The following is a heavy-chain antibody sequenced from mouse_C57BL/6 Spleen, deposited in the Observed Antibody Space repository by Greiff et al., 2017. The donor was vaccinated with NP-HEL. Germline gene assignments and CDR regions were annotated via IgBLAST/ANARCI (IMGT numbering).Heavy chain of an antibody. D-gene: IGHD1-1*01. V-gene: IGHV1-26*01. CDR2: INPNNGGT. CDR1: GYTFTDYY. CDR3: ANLLLRYPYFDY. J-gene: IGHJ2*01. Sequence: VQLQQSGPELVKPGASVKISCKASGYTFTDYYMNWVKQSHGKSLEWIGDINPNNGGTSYNQKFKGKATLTVDKSSSTAYMELRSLTSEDSAVYYCANLLLRYPYFDYWGQGTTLTVSS.